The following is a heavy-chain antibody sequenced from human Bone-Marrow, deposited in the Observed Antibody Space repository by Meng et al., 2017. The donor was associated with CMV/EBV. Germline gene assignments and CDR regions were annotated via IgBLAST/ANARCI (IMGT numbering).Heavy chain of an antibody. CDR2: ISSSGGST. D-gene: IGHD6-6*01. V-gene: IGHV3-21*01. J-gene: IGHJ5*02. Sequence: GESLKISCSASGFIFSNFVMTWVRQAPGKGLEWVSCISSSGGSTYYTDSVNGRFTISRDNAKNSLYLQMNSLRAEDTAVYYCARDRIAARGALFDPWGQGTLVTVSS. CDR3: ARDRIAARGALFDP. CDR1: GFIFSNFV.